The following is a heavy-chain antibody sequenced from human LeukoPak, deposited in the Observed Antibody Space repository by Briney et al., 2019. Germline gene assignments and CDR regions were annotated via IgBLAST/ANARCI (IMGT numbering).Heavy chain of an antibody. CDR2: ISSSSSYI. D-gene: IGHD6-13*01. J-gene: IGHJ6*02. V-gene: IGHV3-21*01. Sequence: GGSLRLSCAASGFTFGSYSMNWVRQAPGKGLEWVSSISSSSSYIYYADSVKGRFTISRDNAKNSLYLQMNSLRAEDTAVFYCARESSSWDQTPYYFYAMDVWGQGTTVTVSS. CDR1: GFTFGSYS. CDR3: ARESSSWDQTPYYFYAMDV.